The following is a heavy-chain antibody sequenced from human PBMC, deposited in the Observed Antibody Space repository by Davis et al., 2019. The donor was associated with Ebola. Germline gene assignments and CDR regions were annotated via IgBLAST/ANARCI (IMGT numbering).Heavy chain of an antibody. Sequence: HTGGSLRLSCAASGFAFSTYWMHWVRQGTGTGLIWVGRIKSDGSETSYADSVKGRFTISRDNAKNTLYLQMNSLRADDTAVYYCAREGLCSSASCLDYWGQGTLVTVSS. D-gene: IGHD2-2*01. CDR3: AREGLCSSASCLDY. J-gene: IGHJ4*02. CDR2: IKSDGSET. V-gene: IGHV3-74*03. CDR1: GFAFSTYW.